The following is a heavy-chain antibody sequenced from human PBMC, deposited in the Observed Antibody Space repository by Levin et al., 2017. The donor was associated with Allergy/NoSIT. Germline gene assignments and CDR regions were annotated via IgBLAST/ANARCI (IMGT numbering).Heavy chain of an antibody. V-gene: IGHV4-59*01. CDR1: GSTTSLFY. CDR2: INYSGST. Sequence: SETLSLTCTVSGSTTSLFYWNWIRQTPGKGLEWIGYINYSGSTKYNPSLKSRVTISLNKSKNQFSLLLTSVTAADTAVYYCARDTGGWYFDRWGQGTLVTVAS. CDR3: ARDTGGWYFDR. J-gene: IGHJ5*02. D-gene: IGHD3-16*01.